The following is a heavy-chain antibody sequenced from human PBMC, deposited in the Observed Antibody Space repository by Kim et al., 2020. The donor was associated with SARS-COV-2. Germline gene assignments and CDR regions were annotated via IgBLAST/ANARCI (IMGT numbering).Heavy chain of an antibody. Sequence: GGSLRLSCAASGFTFSDYYMSWIRQAPGKGLEWVSYISSSSSYTNYADSVKGRFTISRDNAKNSLYLQMNSLRAEDTAVYYCARGGIVVVTATDEIDYWGQGTLVTVSS. CDR1: GFTFSDYY. J-gene: IGHJ4*02. CDR2: ISSSSSYT. V-gene: IGHV3-11*06. D-gene: IGHD2-21*02. CDR3: ARGGIVVVTATDEIDY.